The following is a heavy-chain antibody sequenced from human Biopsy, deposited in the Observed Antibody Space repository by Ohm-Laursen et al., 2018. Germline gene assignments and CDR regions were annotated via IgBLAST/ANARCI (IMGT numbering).Heavy chain of an antibody. CDR1: GGIFSSYA. D-gene: IGHD2-2*01. Sequence: SSVKVSCKASGGIFSSYAMSWVRQAPGQGLEWMGRIIPLLGITSYAQKFQGGVTISADKSTSTAYMELSSLRSEDTAVYYCARDYQPKIMTIHYYYYGMDVWGLGTTVTVSS. CDR3: ARDYQPKIMTIHYYYYGMDV. J-gene: IGHJ6*02. CDR2: IIPLLGIT. V-gene: IGHV1-69*04.